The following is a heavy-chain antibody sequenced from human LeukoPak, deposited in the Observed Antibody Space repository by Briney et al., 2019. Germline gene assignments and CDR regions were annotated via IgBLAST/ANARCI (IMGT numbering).Heavy chain of an antibody. CDR1: GFTFDDYA. Sequence: PGGSLRLSCAASGFTFDDYAMHWVRQAPGKGLEWVSGISWNSGSIGYADSVKGRFTISRDNAKNSLYLQMNSLRAEDTAVYYCARPIAVAGTDYWGQGTLVTVSS. J-gene: IGHJ4*02. CDR2: ISWNSGSI. D-gene: IGHD6-19*01. V-gene: IGHV3-9*01. CDR3: ARPIAVAGTDY.